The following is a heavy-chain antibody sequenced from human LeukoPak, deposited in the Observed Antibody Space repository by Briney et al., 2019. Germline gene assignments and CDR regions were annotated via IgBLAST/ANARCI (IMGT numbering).Heavy chain of an antibody. J-gene: IGHJ4*02. CDR1: GFTFNNYA. Sequence: QPGGSLRLSCAASGFTFNNYAMSWVRQAPGKGLEWVSSISSGGATTWYADSAKGRFTISRDNSQSTLYLQMNGLRAEDTAVFYYVRGMGAPDCWGQGSLVTVSS. V-gene: IGHV3-23*01. CDR2: ISSGGATT. CDR3: VRGMGAPDC. D-gene: IGHD4/OR15-4a*01.